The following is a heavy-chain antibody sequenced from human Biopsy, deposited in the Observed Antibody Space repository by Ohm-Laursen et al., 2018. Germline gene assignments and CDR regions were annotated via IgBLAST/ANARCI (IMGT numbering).Heavy chain of an antibody. CDR1: GYTLNELS. Sequence: ASVKVSCKVYGYTLNELSMHWVRQVPGKGLEWMGGFAPENGKTVYAQNFQARVSLTEDTSTDTAYMELRSLRSEDTAVYYCAADINVWNVNYWGQGTQVTVSS. J-gene: IGHJ4*02. D-gene: IGHD1-1*01. V-gene: IGHV1-24*01. CDR3: AADINVWNVNY. CDR2: FAPENGKT.